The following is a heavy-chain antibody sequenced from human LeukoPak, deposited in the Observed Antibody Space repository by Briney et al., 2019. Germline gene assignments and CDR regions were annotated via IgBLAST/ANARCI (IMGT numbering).Heavy chain of an antibody. CDR3: ATSGFSGYDHPS. Sequence: PGGSLRLSCAASGFTFSSYWMSWVRQAPGKGLEWVSVIRGGADDTSYADSVKGRFTISRDNSKNTLFLQMDGLRVEDTAVYYCATSGFSGYDHPSWGQGTLVTVSS. CDR2: IRGGADDT. D-gene: IGHD5-12*01. CDR1: GFTFSSYW. J-gene: IGHJ5*02. V-gene: IGHV3-23*01.